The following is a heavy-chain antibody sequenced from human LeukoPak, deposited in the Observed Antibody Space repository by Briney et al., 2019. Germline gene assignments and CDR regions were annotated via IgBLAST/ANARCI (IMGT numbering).Heavy chain of an antibody. J-gene: IGHJ6*02. V-gene: IGHV1-24*01. Sequence: ASVTVSCKVSGYTLTELSMHWVRQAPGKGLEWMGGFDPEDGETIYAQKFQGRVTMTEDTSTDTAYMELSSLRSEDTAVYYCATVRGWLRPYDMDVWGQGTTVTVSS. CDR3: ATVRGWLRPYDMDV. D-gene: IGHD5-12*01. CDR2: FDPEDGET. CDR1: GYTLTELS.